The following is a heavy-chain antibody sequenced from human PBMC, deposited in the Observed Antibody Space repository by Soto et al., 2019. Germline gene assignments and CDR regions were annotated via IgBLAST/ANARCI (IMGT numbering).Heavy chain of an antibody. V-gene: IGHV3-7*05. D-gene: IGHD3-22*01. J-gene: IGHJ4*02. CDR3: ERARRELLPGPLFDY. Sequence: GGSLRLSCAASGFTFSSYWMSWVRQAPGKGLEWVANIKQDGSEKYYVDSVKGRFTISRDNAKNSLYLQMNSLRAEDTAVYYCERARRELLPGPLFDYWGQGTLVTVSS. CDR1: GFTFSSYW. CDR2: IKQDGSEK.